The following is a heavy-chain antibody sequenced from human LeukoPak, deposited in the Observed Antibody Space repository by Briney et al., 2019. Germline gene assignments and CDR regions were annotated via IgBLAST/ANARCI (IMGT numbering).Heavy chain of an antibody. CDR3: AKDGGGSLEWLPPMDV. Sequence: GRSLRLSCAASGFTFSSHAMGWVRQAPGKGLEWVSSITGSGGSTYYGDSVKGRFTISRDNSKNTLYLQMNSLRAEDTALYYCAKDGGGSLEWLPPMDVWGQGTTVTVSS. J-gene: IGHJ6*02. D-gene: IGHD3-3*01. CDR2: ITGSGGST. CDR1: GFTFSSHA. V-gene: IGHV3-23*01.